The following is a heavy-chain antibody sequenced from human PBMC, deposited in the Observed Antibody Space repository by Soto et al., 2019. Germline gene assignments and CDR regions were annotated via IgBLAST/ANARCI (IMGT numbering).Heavy chain of an antibody. V-gene: IGHV4-34*01. J-gene: IGHJ3*02. CDR2: INHSGST. CDR3: ARGGIQLWYDAFDI. D-gene: IGHD5-18*01. Sequence: SENLYLTCAFDCRSFCGYYWRCIRQHPGKGLEWIGEINHSGSTNYNPSLKSRVTISVDTSKNQFSLKLNSVTAADTAVYYCARGGIQLWYDAFDIWGQGTMVT. CDR1: CRSFCGYY.